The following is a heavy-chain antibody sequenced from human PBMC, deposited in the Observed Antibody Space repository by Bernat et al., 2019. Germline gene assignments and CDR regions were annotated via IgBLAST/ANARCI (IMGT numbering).Heavy chain of an antibody. D-gene: IGHD3/OR15-3a*01. CDR3: GSPPMKDWDV. V-gene: IGHV3-48*01. J-gene: IGHJ6*02. Sequence: EVQLVESGGGLVQPGGSLRLSCAASGFTFSSYSMYWFRQAPGKGLEWVSYISSSISTIYYADSVKGRFTISRNNAKNSLYLQMNSLRAENTAVYYCGSPPMKDWDVWGQGTTVTVSS. CDR1: GFTFSSYS. CDR2: ISSSISTI.